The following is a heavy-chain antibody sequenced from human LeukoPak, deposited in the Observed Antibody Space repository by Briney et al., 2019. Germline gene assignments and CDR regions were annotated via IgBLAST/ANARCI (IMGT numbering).Heavy chain of an antibody. CDR2: IYYSGST. V-gene: IGHV4-59*01. CDR1: GGSISSYY. CDR3: ARLELPPLYYFDY. Sequence: SETLSLTCTVSGGSISSYYWSWIRQPPGKGLEWIGYIYYSGSTNYNPSLKSRVTISVDTSKNQFSLKLSSVTAADTAVYYCARLELPPLYYFDYWGQGTLVTVSS. J-gene: IGHJ4*02. D-gene: IGHD1-26*01.